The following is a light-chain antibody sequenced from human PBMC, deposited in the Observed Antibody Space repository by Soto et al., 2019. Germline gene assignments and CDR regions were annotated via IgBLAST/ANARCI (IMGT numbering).Light chain of an antibody. CDR3: MQTLETPLT. J-gene: IGKJ1*01. Sequence: DIVMTQSPLSLPVTPGEPDSISCRSSQSLLHSNGYNYLDWYLQKPGQSPQLLIYFGSNRASGVPDRFSGRGSGTDFTLKISKVEAEDVGVYYCMQTLETPLTFGQGTKVEIK. CDR1: QSLLHSNGYNY. V-gene: IGKV2-28*01. CDR2: FGS.